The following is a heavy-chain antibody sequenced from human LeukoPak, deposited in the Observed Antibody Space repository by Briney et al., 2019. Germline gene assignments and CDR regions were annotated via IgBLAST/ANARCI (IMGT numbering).Heavy chain of an antibody. V-gene: IGHV3-53*01. CDR3: ARGPAGYN. D-gene: IGHD1-1*01. J-gene: IGHJ4*02. Sequence: PGGSLRLSCAASGFTVSSNHMSWVHQAPGKGLEWVSVIYSGGSTDYADSVKGRFTISRDNLKNTLYLQMNSLRAEDTAVYYCARGPAGYNWGQGTLVTFSS. CDR2: IYSGGST. CDR1: GFTVSSNH.